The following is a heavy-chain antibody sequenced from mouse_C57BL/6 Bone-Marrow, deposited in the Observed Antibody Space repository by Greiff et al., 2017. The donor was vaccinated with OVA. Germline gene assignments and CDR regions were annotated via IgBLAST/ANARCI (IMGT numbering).Heavy chain of an antibody. V-gene: IGHV1-78*01. J-gene: IGHJ3*01. Sequence: QVQLQQSDAELVKPGASVKISCKASGYTFTDYSIHWVKQRPGQGLEWIGYIYPRDGSTKYNEKFKGKATMTVDKSSSTAYMQLNSLTSEDSAVYFCAKGEVDYNYYVDEFAYWGQGTLVTVSA. CDR2: IYPRDGST. CDR1: GYTFTDYS. D-gene: IGHD1-3*01. CDR3: AKGEVDYNYYVDEFAY.